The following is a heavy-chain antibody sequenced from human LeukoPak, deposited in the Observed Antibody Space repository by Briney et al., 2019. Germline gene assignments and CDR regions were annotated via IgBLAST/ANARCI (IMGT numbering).Heavy chain of an antibody. CDR1: GGSISSYY. D-gene: IGHD3-10*01. V-gene: IGHV4-59*08. J-gene: IGHJ6*04. CDR3: ARRERSGSLDV. CDR2: IYYSGST. Sequence: SETLSLTCTVSGGSISSYYWSWIRQSPGTGLEWIGYIYYSGSTNYNPSLKSRVTISVATSKNQFSLKLSSVTAADTAVYYCARRERSGSLDVWVKGTTVTISS.